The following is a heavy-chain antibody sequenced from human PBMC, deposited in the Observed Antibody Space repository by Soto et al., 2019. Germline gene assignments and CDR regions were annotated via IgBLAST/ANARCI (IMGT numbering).Heavy chain of an antibody. D-gene: IGHD3-22*01. CDR1: GASVGSGSFY. CDR2: VFFSGST. J-gene: IGHJ4*02. CDR3: ARVSHLYFDSSGSYTSDY. Sequence: SETLSLTCTVSGASVGSGSFYWSWIRQPPGKGLEWIGYVFFSGSTNYNPSLKSRVTISIDTSKNQFSLKLISVTAADTAVYYCARVSHLYFDSSGSYTSDYWGQGTLVTVSS. V-gene: IGHV4-61*01.